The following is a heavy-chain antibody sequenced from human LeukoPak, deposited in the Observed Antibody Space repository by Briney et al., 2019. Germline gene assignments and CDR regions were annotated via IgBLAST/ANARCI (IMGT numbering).Heavy chain of an antibody. CDR3: ARDLGIAARGVFDY. Sequence: SETLSLTCTVSGGSISPYYWSWIRQPPGKGLEWIGYIYYSGSGSTNHNPSLKSRVTISVDTSKNQFSLTLSSVTAADTAVYYCARDLGIAARGVFDYWGQGTLVTVSS. J-gene: IGHJ4*02. CDR2: IYYSGSGST. CDR1: GGSISPYY. D-gene: IGHD6-6*01. V-gene: IGHV4-59*12.